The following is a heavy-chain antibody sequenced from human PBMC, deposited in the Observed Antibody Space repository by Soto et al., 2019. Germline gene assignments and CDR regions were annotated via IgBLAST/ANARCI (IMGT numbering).Heavy chain of an antibody. J-gene: IGHJ4*02. CDR2: VYHTGRT. D-gene: IGHD3-3*01. CDR3: ARDFAYFDA. CDR1: GGSFKSGSYS. Sequence: SETLSLTCTVSGGSFKSGSYSWRWIRQPPGKGLEWIGYVYHTGRTSYNHSLKSRVSISMDTSKNQFSLNLDSVTAADTAVYFCARDFAYFDAWGQGTLVTVSS. V-gene: IGHV4-61*01.